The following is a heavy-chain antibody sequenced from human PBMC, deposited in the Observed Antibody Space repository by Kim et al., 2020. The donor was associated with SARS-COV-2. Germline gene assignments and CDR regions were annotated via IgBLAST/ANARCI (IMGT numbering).Heavy chain of an antibody. J-gene: IGHJ4*02. CDR2: INAGNGNT. CDR1: GYTFTSYA. V-gene: IGHV1-3*01. Sequence: ASVKVSCKASGYTFTSYAMHWVRQAPGQRLEWMGWINAGNGNTKYSQKFQGRVTITRDTSASTAYMELSSLRSEDTAVYYCARDRTYYDILTGFDYWGQGTLVTVSS. CDR3: ARDRTYYDILTGFDY. D-gene: IGHD3-9*01.